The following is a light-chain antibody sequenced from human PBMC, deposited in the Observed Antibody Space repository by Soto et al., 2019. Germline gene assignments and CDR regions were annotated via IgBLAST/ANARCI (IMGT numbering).Light chain of an antibody. CDR1: SSDVGSYDI. CDR3: CSYAGDRTVV. J-gene: IGLJ2*01. V-gene: IGLV2-23*02. Sequence: QSVLTQPASVSGSPGQSITISCTGTSSDVGSYDIVSWYQQHPGKAPKFMIYDVNKRPSGVSNRFSGSKSGNTASLTISGLQAEDEAVYYCCSYAGDRTVVFGGGTKLTVL. CDR2: DVN.